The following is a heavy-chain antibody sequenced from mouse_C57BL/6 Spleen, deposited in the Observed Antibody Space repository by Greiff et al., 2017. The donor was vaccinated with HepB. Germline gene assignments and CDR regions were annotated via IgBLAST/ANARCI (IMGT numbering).Heavy chain of an antibody. CDR3: TRDTYYSNYVHYAMDY. CDR1: RFTFSSYA. V-gene: IGHV5-9-1*02. Sequence: EVQVVESGEGLVKPGGSLKLSCAASRFTFSSYAMSWVRQTPEKRLEWVAYISSGGDYIYYADTVKGRFTISRDNARNTLYLQMSSLKSEDTAMYYCTRDTYYSNYVHYAMDYWGQGTSVTVSS. D-gene: IGHD2-5*01. CDR2: ISSGGDYI. J-gene: IGHJ4*01.